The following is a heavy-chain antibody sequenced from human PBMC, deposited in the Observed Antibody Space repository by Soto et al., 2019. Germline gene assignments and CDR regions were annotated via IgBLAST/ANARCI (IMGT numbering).Heavy chain of an antibody. CDR3: ARLGGPTNIDY. CDR1: GGSISSSSYY. Sequence: KASETLSLTCTVSGGSISSSSYYWGWIRQPPGKGLEWIGSIYYSGSTYYNPSLKSRVTISVDTSKNQFSLKLSSVTAADTAVYYCARLGGPTNIDYWGQGTLVTVSS. CDR2: IYYSGST. V-gene: IGHV4-39*01. J-gene: IGHJ4*02.